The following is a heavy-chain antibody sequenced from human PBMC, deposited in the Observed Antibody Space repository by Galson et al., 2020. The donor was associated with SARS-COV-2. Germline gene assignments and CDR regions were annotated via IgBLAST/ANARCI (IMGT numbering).Heavy chain of an antibody. V-gene: IGHV5-51*01. CDR1: GYRFTSYW. D-gene: IGHD2-21*02. Sequence: GESLKISCPGSGYRFTSYWNGWVRQMPGKGLEWLGNLYPGAPDNRYSPSFQGQVTISADKSISTAYLQWSSLKASDTAMYYCARLEGGLYCGGYCYMSYWGQGTLVTVSS. J-gene: IGHJ4*02. CDR3: ARLEGGLYCGGYCYMSY. CDR2: LYPGAPDN.